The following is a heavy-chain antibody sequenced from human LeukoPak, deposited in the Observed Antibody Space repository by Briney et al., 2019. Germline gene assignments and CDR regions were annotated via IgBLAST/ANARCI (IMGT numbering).Heavy chain of an antibody. CDR3: ARDTMVRGGSGWFDP. CDR2: ISAYNGNT. Sequence: ASGKVSCTASGYNFTSYGISWVIQAPGQGLNWMGWISAYNGNTNYAQKLQGRVTMTTDTSTSTAYMELRSLRSDDTAVYYCARDTMVRGGSGWFDPWGHGTLVTVSS. V-gene: IGHV1-18*01. CDR1: GYNFTSYG. D-gene: IGHD3-10*01. J-gene: IGHJ5*02.